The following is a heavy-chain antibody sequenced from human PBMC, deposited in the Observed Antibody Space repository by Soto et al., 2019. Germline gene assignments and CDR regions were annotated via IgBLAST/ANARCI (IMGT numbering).Heavy chain of an antibody. V-gene: IGHV1-69*06. CDR1: GGTFSSYA. CDR3: ATQTSSNCGGECYPENFEY. J-gene: IGHJ4*02. Sequence: SVKVSCKASGGTFSSYAISWVRQAPGQGLEWMGGIIPIFGTANYAQKFQGRVTITADKSTSTAYMELSSLRSEDTAVYYCATQTSSNCGGECYPENFEYCCQGTLVTVSS. CDR2: IIPIFGTA. D-gene: IGHD2-21*01.